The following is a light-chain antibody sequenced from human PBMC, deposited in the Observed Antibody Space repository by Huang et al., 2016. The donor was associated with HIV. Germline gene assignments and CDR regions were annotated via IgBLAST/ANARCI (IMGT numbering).Light chain of an antibody. Sequence: DIQMTQSPSSLSASVGATVTITCRASQSISNYLNWYQQRPGKAPNLQSYATSSLQSGVPSRFIGSGSGTDFTLTIISLQPEVLATYYCQQTYSSLPTFGQGTRLEI. CDR2: ATS. J-gene: IGKJ5*01. CDR1: QSISNY. CDR3: QQTYSSLPT. V-gene: IGKV1-39*01.